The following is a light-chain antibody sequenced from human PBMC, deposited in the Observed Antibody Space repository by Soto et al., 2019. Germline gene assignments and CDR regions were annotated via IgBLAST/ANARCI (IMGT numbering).Light chain of an antibody. V-gene: IGKV1-39*01. CDR3: YQSYSNPPWT. CDR1: HSISTY. J-gene: IGKJ1*01. CDR2: DSS. Sequence: DMKLTQSPSSLSASLGYVITITCRSSHSISTYLIWYQQQPGGAPTLLVYDSSTLQSGVPSRFSGSGCGAEFTLTVSSLQPEDFATYYCYQSYSNPPWTFGQGTKVDI.